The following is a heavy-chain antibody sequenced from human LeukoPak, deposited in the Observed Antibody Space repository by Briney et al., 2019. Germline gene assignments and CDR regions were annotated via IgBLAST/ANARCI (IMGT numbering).Heavy chain of an antibody. J-gene: IGHJ4*02. CDR3: ARGRSTGYPYYFEY. CDR1: GYTFTSYD. D-gene: IGHD5-12*01. CDR2: MNPNSGGT. V-gene: IGHV1-8*03. Sequence: ASVKVSCKASGYTFTSYDINWVRQATGQGLESMGWMNPNSGGTGYAQKFQGRVTITRNTSISTAYMELSGLRSEDTAVYYCARGRSTGYPYYFEYWGQGTLVTVSS.